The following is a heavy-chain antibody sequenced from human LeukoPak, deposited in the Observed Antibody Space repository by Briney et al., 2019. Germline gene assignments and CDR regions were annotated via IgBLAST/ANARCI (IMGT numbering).Heavy chain of an antibody. J-gene: IGHJ4*02. CDR1: GFTFSTYE. Sequence: GGSLRLSCAASGFTFSTYEMNWVRQAPGKGLEWVSYISVDGTYIRYADSVQGRFTVSRDSAKNSLYQQMNSLRAEDTAVYYCARDMMVPGVFMDHWGQGTLVTVSS. V-gene: IGHV3-48*03. CDR3: ARDMMVPGVFMDH. D-gene: IGHD3-10*01. CDR2: ISVDGTYI.